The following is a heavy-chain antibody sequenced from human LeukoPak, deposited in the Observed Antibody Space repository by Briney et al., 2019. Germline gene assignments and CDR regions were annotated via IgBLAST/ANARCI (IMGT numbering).Heavy chain of an antibody. CDR1: GFTFSSYW. CDR3: ARAGRGIAARREGYYYYYYMDV. J-gene: IGHJ6*03. D-gene: IGHD6-6*01. V-gene: IGHV3-7*01. CDR2: IKQDGSEK. Sequence: TGGSLRLSCAAPGFTFSSYWMSWVRQAPGKGLEWVVNIKQDGSEKYYVGSVKGRFTISRDNAKNSLCLQMNSLRAEDTAVYYCARAGRGIAARREGYYYYYYMDVWGKGTTVTVSS.